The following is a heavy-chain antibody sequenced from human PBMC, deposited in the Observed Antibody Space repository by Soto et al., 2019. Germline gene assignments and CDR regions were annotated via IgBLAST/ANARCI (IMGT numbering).Heavy chain of an antibody. D-gene: IGHD2-15*01. CDR2: IWYDGSNK. Sequence: GGSLRLSCAASGFTFSSYGMHWVRQAPGKGLEWVAVIWYDGSNKYYADSVKGRFTISRDNSKNTLYLQMNSLRAEDTAVYYCARERRAYCSGGSCYDLDYWGQGT. CDR3: ARERRAYCSGGSCYDLDY. V-gene: IGHV3-33*01. CDR1: GFTFSSYG. J-gene: IGHJ4*02.